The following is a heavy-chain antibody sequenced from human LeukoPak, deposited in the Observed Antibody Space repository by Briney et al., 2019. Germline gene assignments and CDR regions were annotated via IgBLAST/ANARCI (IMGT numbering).Heavy chain of an antibody. CDR3: TTIGCSGDSCYSDY. Sequence: GGSLRLSCTASGFTFSNVWMNWLRQAPGKGLEWVGRIKSKTDGGTTNYAAPVKGRFTISRDDSKNTLYLQMNSLKTEDTAVYYCTTIGCSGDSCYSDYWGQGTLVTVSS. CDR2: IKSKTDGGTT. J-gene: IGHJ4*02. CDR1: GFTFSNVW. V-gene: IGHV3-15*01. D-gene: IGHD2-15*01.